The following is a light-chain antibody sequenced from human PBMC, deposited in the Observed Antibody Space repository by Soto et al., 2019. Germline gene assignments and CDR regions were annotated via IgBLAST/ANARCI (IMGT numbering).Light chain of an antibody. CDR2: GAS. Sequence: ELVLTQPPRTVSVYGRNGATLSRRSSQSASSNLAWYQQKPGQAPRLLIYGASTRATGIPARFSGSGSGTEFTLTISSLQSEDFAVYYCQQYSTSPRTFGQGTRLEIK. V-gene: IGKV3-15*01. CDR1: QSASSN. J-gene: IGKJ5*01. CDR3: QQYSTSPRT.